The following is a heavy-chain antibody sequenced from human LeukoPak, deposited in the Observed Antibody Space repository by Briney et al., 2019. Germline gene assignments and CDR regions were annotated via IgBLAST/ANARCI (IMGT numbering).Heavy chain of an antibody. J-gene: IGHJ4*02. D-gene: IGHD3-10*01. V-gene: IGHV4-28*01. CDR1: GYSITSSSW. Sequence: PSETLSLTCAVPGYSITSSSWWGWIRQPPGKGLEWIGYIYHSGTTYYNPSLQSRVTMSVDTSKNQFSLKLSSVTAVDTAVYYCARKENVYYYFDYWGRGTLVTVSS. CDR3: ARKENVYYYFDY. CDR2: IYHSGTT.